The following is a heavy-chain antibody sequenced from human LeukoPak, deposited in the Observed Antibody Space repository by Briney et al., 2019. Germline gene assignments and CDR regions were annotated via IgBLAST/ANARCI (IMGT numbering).Heavy chain of an antibody. D-gene: IGHD3-3*01. J-gene: IGHJ4*02. CDR3: AGSRASYYDFWSGYTNGGYYFDY. CDR2: INHSGST. Sequence: SETLSLTCAVYGGSFSGYYWSWIRQPPGKGLEWIGEINHSGSTNYNPSLTSRVTISVDTSKNQFSLKLSSVTAADTAVYYCAGSRASYYDFWSGYTNGGYYFDYWGQGTLVTVSS. CDR1: GGSFSGYY. V-gene: IGHV4-34*01.